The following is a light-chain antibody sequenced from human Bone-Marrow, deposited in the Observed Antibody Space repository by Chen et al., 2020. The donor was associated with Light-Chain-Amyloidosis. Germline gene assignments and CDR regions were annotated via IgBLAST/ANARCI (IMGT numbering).Light chain of an antibody. CDR1: QSVNSHY. Sequence: EVVLTQSPGTLSLSPGESATLSCWASQSVNSHYLAWFQQKPGQSPRLLIYAAFTRATGIPDRFSGSGSGTDFTLTISRLEPEDFAVYYCQQYDTLPWMFGRGTKVEIK. CDR3: QQYDTLPWM. V-gene: IGKV3-20*01. CDR2: AAF. J-gene: IGKJ1*01.